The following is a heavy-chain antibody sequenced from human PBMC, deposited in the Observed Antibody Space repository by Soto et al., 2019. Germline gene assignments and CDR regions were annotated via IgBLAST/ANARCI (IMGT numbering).Heavy chain of an antibody. Sequence: GASGKVSCKASGYTFTSYGISWVRQAPGQGLEWMGWISAYNGNTNYAQKLQGRVTMTTDTSTSTAYMELRSLRSDDTAVYYCARESDIVDTAMVSFDYWGQGTLVTVSS. D-gene: IGHD5-18*01. CDR2: ISAYNGNT. V-gene: IGHV1-18*01. CDR1: GYTFTSYG. J-gene: IGHJ4*02. CDR3: ARESDIVDTAMVSFDY.